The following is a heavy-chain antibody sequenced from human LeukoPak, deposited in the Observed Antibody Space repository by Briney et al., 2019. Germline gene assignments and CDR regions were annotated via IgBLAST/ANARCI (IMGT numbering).Heavy chain of an antibody. CDR1: GLTFSTTY. Sequence: GGSLRLSCAPSGLTFSTTYMSWARQAPGKGLEWVSVIYSGGTTHYADSAKGRFTISRDNSKNTLYLQMNSLRAEDTAVYYCARAVRGYYFDYWGQGTLVTVSS. V-gene: IGHV3-53*01. J-gene: IGHJ4*02. CDR2: IYSGGTT. CDR3: ARAVRGYYFDY. D-gene: IGHD1-26*01.